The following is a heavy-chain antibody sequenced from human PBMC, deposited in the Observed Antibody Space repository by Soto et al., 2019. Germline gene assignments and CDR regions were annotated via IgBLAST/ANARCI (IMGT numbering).Heavy chain of an antibody. CDR3: ATHCSSTSCYEDAFDI. Sequence: ASVEVACEASGDSFNGYYMHWGRQAPGQGLEWMGWINPNSGGTNYAQKFQGWVTMTRDTSISTAYMELSRLRSDDTAVYYCATHCSSTSCYEDAFDIWGQGTMVTVSS. CDR1: GDSFNGYY. J-gene: IGHJ3*02. CDR2: INPNSGGT. V-gene: IGHV1-2*04. D-gene: IGHD2-2*01.